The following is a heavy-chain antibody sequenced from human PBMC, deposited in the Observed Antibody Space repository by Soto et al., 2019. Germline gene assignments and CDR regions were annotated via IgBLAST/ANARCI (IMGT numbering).Heavy chain of an antibody. Sequence: GGSLRLSCAASGFTFSSYAMHGVRQAPGKGLEWVAVISYDGSNKYYADSVKGRFTISRDNSKNTLYLQMNSLRAEDTAVYYCARDLFDYDSSGYYSLETYYYYGMDVWGQGTTVTVSS. J-gene: IGHJ6*02. CDR2: ISYDGSNK. CDR1: GFTFSSYA. D-gene: IGHD3-22*01. CDR3: ARDLFDYDSSGYYSLETYYYYGMDV. V-gene: IGHV3-30-3*01.